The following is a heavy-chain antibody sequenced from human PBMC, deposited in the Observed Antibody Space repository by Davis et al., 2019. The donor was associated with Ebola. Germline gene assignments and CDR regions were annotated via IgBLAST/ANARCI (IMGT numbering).Heavy chain of an antibody. CDR3: ARGDTDFDY. Sequence: GESLKISCAASGFTFSSYAMSWIRQAPGKGLEWVSYLTSGSTYTNFAVSVKGRFHISRDNAKNSLYLQMSSLRAEDTAVYYCARGDTDFDYWGQGILVTVSS. CDR2: LTSGSTYT. CDR1: GFTFSSYA. D-gene: IGHD5-18*01. J-gene: IGHJ4*02. V-gene: IGHV3-11*06.